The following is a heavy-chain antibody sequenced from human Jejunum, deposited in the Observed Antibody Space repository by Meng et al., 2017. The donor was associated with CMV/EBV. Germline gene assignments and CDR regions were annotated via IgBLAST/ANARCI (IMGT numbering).Heavy chain of an antibody. V-gene: IGHV3-7*01. J-gene: IGHJ4*02. D-gene: IGHD3-22*01. Sequence: TLSNYWMNWLRKAPGQGLEWVANSNQDGREKYYADSVKGRFTISRDNAKNSLDLQMNSLRAEDTAVYYCARRGTYDSSAHSHFDYWGQGTLVTVSS. CDR2: SNQDGREK. CDR3: ARRGTYDSSAHSHFDY. CDR1: TLSNYW.